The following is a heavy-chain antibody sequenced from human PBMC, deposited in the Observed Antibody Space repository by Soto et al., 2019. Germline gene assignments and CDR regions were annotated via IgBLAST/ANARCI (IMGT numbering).Heavy chain of an antibody. Sequence: GGSLRLSCAASGFTFSSYAMGWVRQAPGRGLEWVSTIGGSDDTTYYAASVKGRFTISRDNSKNPLYLQMNSLSAEDTAIYYCAKDRYNKSPYYFDYWGQGTLVTVSS. CDR3: AKDRYNKSPYYFDY. CDR1: GFTFSSYA. J-gene: IGHJ4*02. V-gene: IGHV3-23*01. D-gene: IGHD5-18*01. CDR2: IGGSDDTT.